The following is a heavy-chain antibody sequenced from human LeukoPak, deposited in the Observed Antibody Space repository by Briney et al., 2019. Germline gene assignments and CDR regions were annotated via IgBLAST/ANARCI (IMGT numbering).Heavy chain of an antibody. J-gene: IGHJ5*02. CDR2: IYYSGST. CDR1: GGSISSSSYY. V-gene: IGHV4-39*07. Sequence: SETLSLTCTVSGGSISSSSYYWGWIRQPPGKGLEWIGSIYYSGSTYYNPSLKSRVTISVDTSKNQFSLKLSSVTAADTAVYYCAKTGTTLYWFDPWGQGTLVTVSS. CDR3: AKTGTTLYWFDP. D-gene: IGHD1-7*01.